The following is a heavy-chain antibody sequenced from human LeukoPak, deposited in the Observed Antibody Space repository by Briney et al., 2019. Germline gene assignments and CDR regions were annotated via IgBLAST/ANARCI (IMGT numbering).Heavy chain of an antibody. J-gene: IGHJ4*02. Sequence: SETLSLTCTVSGGSISSYYWSWFRQPTGKGLEWIGYIYTSGSTNYNPSLKSRVTISVDMSKDQFSLRLTSVTAADTAVYYCARLSGCFGASCSSAVFDFWGQGTLVTVSS. CDR3: ARLSGCFGASCSSAVFDF. CDR2: IYTSGST. V-gene: IGHV4-4*09. CDR1: GGSISSYY. D-gene: IGHD2-15*01.